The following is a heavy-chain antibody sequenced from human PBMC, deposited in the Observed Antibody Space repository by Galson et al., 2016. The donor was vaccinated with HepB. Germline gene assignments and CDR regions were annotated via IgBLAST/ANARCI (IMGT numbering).Heavy chain of an antibody. J-gene: IGHJ4*02. Sequence: SLRLSCAASGFTFSLNALTWVRQAPGKGLEWVSAISSRGITTFYSDSVKGRITVSRDNSKNTLFLQMDSLRAEDTAIYYCAKDFGSTGYYQVFESWGQGTLVAVSS. D-gene: IGHD3-22*01. CDR1: GFTFSLNA. CDR2: ISSRGITT. CDR3: AKDFGSTGYYQVFES. V-gene: IGHV3-23*01.